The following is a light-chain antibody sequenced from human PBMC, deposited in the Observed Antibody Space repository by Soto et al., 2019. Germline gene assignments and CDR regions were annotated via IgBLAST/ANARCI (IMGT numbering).Light chain of an antibody. J-gene: IGKJ4*01. Sequence: ETVMTQSPATLSVSPGERATLSCRASQTVTSNLAWYQQTPGQAPRLLIYGVSIRATGVPARFSGSGSGAEFTLTISSLQSEDFAIYYCQQYNNWPKVTFGGGTKVETK. V-gene: IGKV3-15*01. CDR1: QTVTSN. CDR2: GVS. CDR3: QQYNNWPKVT.